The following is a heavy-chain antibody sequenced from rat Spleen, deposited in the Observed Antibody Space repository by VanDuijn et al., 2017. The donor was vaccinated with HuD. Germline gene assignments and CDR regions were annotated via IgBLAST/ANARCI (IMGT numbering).Heavy chain of an antibody. CDR1: GFTFSDYY. V-gene: IGHV5-29*01. CDR2: INYDGRST. D-gene: IGHD1-9*01. Sequence: EVQLVESDGGLVQPGRSLKLSCAASGFTFSDYYMAWVRQAPTKGLEWVATINYDGRSTYYRASVKGRFTISRDNENSTLYLQMDSLRSEDTATYYCVRLGDTHYGNNPLDAWGQGASVTVSS. CDR3: VRLGDTHYGNNPLDA. J-gene: IGHJ4*01.